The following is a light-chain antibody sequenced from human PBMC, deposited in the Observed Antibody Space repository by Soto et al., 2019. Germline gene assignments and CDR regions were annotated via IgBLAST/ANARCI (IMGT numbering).Light chain of an antibody. J-gene: IGKJ3*01. CDR1: QSVSSSY. CDR3: QHYGSSPFT. Sequence: EIVLTQSPGTLSLSPGERATLSCRASQSVSSSYLAWYQQKPGQAPRLLVYGASSRATGIQDRFSGSGSGTDLTLTISRVEPEDFAVYYCQHYGSSPFTFGPGTRVDI. V-gene: IGKV3-20*01. CDR2: GAS.